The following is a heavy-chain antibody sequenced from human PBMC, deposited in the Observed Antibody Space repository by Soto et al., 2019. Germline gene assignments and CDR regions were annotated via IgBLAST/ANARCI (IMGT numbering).Heavy chain of an antibody. J-gene: IGHJ4*02. CDR3: ARDEGPVDRGVIAPCY. V-gene: IGHV1-18*01. CDR2: ISAYNGNT. Sequence: ASVKVSCKASGYTFTSYGISWVRQAPGQGLEGMGWISAYNGNTNYAQKLQGRVTMTTDTSTSTAYMELRSLRSDDTAVYYCARDEGPVDRGVIAPCYWGQGTLVTVSS. CDR1: GYTFTSYG. D-gene: IGHD3-10*01.